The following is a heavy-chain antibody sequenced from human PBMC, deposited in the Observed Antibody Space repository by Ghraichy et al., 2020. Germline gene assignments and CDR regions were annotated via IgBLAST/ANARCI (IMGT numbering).Heavy chain of an antibody. CDR2: ISAYNDNT. D-gene: IGHD2-21*01. Sequence: ASVKVSCKASGYTFSDHGISWVRQAPGQGLEWMGWISAYNDNTNYAQKFQGRLTMTTDTSTSTAYMELRSLTSDDTAVYSCARDVGCGAECYSIYYYGTDVWGQGTTVTVSS. CDR3: ARDVGCGAECYSIYYYGTDV. V-gene: IGHV1-18*01. CDR1: GYTFSDHG. J-gene: IGHJ6*02.